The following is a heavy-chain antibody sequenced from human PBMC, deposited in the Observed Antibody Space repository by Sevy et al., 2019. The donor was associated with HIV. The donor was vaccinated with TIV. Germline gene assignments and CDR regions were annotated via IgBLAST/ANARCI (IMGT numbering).Heavy chain of an antibody. J-gene: IGHJ4*02. V-gene: IGHV4-4*02. CDR3: ARDPWGSSSRGFDY. CDR2: IYHSGST. D-gene: IGHD6-6*01. CDR1: GGSISSSNW. Sequence: SETLSLTCAVSGGSISSSNWWSWVRQPPGKVLEWIGEIYHSGSTNYNPSLKSRVTISVDKSKNHYSLKLSSVTAADTAVYYCARDPWGSSSRGFDYWGQGTPVTVSS.